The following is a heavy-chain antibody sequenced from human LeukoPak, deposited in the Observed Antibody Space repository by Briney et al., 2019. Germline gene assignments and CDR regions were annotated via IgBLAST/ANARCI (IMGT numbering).Heavy chain of an antibody. CDR1: GYTFTSYA. CDR3: ARDYRDDYVWGSYRIHDY. J-gene: IGHJ4*02. V-gene: IGHV7-4-1*02. D-gene: IGHD3-16*02. CDR2: INTNTGNP. Sequence: ASVKVSCKASGYTFTSYAMNWVRQAPGQGLEWMGWINTNTGNPTYAQGFTGRFVFSLDTSVSTAYLQISSLKAEDTAVYYCARDYRDDYVWGSYRIHDYWGQGTLVTVSS.